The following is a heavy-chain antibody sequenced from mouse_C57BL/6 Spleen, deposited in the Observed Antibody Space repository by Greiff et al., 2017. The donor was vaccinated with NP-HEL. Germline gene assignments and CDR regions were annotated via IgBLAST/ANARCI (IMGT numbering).Heavy chain of an antibody. V-gene: IGHV1-18*01. CDR3: ARGGYGYDGAWFAY. Sequence: EVQLQQSGPELVKPGASVKIPCKASGYTFTDYNMDWVKQSHGKSLEWIGDINPNNGGTIYNQKFKGKATLTVDKSSSTAYMELRSLTSEDTAVYYCARGGYGYDGAWFAYWGQGTLVTVSA. CDR1: GYTFTDYN. J-gene: IGHJ3*01. D-gene: IGHD2-2*01. CDR2: INPNNGGT.